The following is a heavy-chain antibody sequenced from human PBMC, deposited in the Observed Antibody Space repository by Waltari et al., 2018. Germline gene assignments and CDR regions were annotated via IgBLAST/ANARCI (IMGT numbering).Heavy chain of an antibody. V-gene: IGHV4-39*02. CDR1: GGSLSSSGFY. CDR2: VYYSGAS. J-gene: IGHJ4*02. D-gene: IGHD3-16*01. CDR3: VRPERGSYYYFDS. Sequence: QLQLQESGPGLVKPSETLSLSCTVSGGSLSSSGFYWGWIRQSPGKGLEWIGSVYYSGASYYIPSLESRVTMSIDTSKRHFSLRLTSVTVADTAVYYCVRPERGSYYYFDSWGQGTLVIVSS.